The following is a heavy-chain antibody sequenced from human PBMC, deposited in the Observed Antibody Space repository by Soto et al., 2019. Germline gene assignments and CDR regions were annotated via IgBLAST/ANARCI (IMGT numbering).Heavy chain of an antibody. Sequence: GGSLRLSCAASGFTFSSYAMHGVRQAPGKGLEWVGVISYDGSNKYYADSVKGRFTISRDNSKNTLYLQMNSLRAEDTAVYYCARSIVVVPLDAFDIWGQGTMVTVSS. J-gene: IGHJ3*02. CDR1: GFTFSSYA. V-gene: IGHV3-30-3*01. CDR2: ISYDGSNK. CDR3: ARSIVVVPLDAFDI. D-gene: IGHD2-21*01.